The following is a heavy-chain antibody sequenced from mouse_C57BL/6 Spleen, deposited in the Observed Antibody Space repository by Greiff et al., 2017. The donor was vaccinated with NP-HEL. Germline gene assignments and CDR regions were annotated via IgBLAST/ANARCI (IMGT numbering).Heavy chain of an antibody. CDR1: GYTFTSYW. Sequence: VQLQQSGAELVKPGASVKLSCKASGYTFTSYWMQWVKQRPGQGLEWIGEIDPSDSYTNYNQKFKGKATLTVDTSSSTAYMQLSSLTSEDSAVYYCARSVYYDYLFAYWGQGTLVTVSA. CDR3: ARSVYYDYLFAY. J-gene: IGHJ3*01. V-gene: IGHV1-50*01. D-gene: IGHD2-4*01. CDR2: IDPSDSYT.